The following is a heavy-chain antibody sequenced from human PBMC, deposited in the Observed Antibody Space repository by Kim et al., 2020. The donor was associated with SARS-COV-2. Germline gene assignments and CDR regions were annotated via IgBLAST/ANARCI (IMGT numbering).Heavy chain of an antibody. CDR1: GGSFSGYY. V-gene: IGHV4-34*01. CDR2: INHSGST. CDR3: ARGRSIAAANPTDY. Sequence: SETLSLTCAVYGGSFSGYYWSWIRQPPGKGLEWIGEINHSGSTNYNPSLKSRVTISVDTSKNQFSLKLSSVTAADTAVYYCARGRSIAAANPTDYWGQGT. D-gene: IGHD6-13*01. J-gene: IGHJ4*02.